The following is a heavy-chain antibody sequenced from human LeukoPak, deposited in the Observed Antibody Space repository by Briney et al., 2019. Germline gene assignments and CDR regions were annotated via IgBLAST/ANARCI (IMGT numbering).Heavy chain of an antibody. J-gene: IGHJ4*02. V-gene: IGHV1-18*01. CDR1: GYTFTSYG. CDR2: ISAYNGNT. Sequence: GASVKVSCKASGYTFTSYGISWVRQAPGQGLEWMGWISAYNGNTNYAQKLQGRVTMTTDTSTSTAYMELRSLRSDDTAVYYCATQGYYYDSSGYFYWGQGTLVAVSS. D-gene: IGHD3-22*01. CDR3: ATQGYYYDSSGYFY.